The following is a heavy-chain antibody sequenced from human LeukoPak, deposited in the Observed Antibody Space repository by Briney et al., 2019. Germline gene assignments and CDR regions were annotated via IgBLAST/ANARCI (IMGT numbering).Heavy chain of an antibody. D-gene: IGHD6-6*01. CDR1: GYTFTVYY. CDR3: ARDRYSSSPPFDY. J-gene: IGHJ4*02. Sequence: ASVKVSCKASGYTFTVYYMHWVRQAPGQGLEWMGWINPNSGGTNYAQKFQGRVTMTRDTSISTAYMELSRLRSDDTAVYYCARDRYSSSPPFDYWGQGTLVTVSS. V-gene: IGHV1-2*02. CDR2: INPNSGGT.